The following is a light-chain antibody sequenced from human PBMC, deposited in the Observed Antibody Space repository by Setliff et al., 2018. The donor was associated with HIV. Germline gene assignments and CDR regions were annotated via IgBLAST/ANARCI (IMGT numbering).Light chain of an antibody. V-gene: IGLV2-23*02. CDR3: CSYAGSTTFDG. Sequence: SALAQPVSVSGSPGQSNTISCTGNSSNVGKYDLVAWYRQHPGKAHERRIDEFSKRPAGVSKRFSGAQAGNAASLTISGLQSDDEGDYSCCSYAGSTTFDGFGSGTQVTVL. J-gene: IGLJ1*01. CDR1: SSNVGKYDL. CDR2: EFS.